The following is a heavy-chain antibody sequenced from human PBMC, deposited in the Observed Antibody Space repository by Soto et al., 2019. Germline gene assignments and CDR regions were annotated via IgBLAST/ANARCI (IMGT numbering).Heavy chain of an antibody. CDR3: ARGDRGAFDL. D-gene: IGHD1-26*01. Sequence: EVQLLESGGGLVQPGESLRLSCAASGFTFSYYWMHWVRQAPGMGLVWVSRIHSDGSSTTYADSVKGRFTISRDNARNTLYLQMNSLRAEETAVYYCARGDRGAFDLWGQGTVLTVSS. CDR1: GFTFSYYW. V-gene: IGHV3-74*01. J-gene: IGHJ3*01. CDR2: IHSDGSST.